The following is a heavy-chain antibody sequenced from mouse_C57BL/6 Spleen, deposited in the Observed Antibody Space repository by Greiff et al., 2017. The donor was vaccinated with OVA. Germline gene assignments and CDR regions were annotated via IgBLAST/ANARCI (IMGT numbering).Heavy chain of an antibody. CDR1: GFTFSSYA. Sequence: EVQLQQSGEGLVKPGGSLKLSCAASGFTFSSYAMSWVRQTPEKRLEWVAYISSGGDYIYYADTVKGRFTISRDNARNTLYLQMSSLKSEDTAMYYCTRERSRVRGYDEGFAYWGQGTLVTVSA. D-gene: IGHD2-2*01. J-gene: IGHJ3*01. CDR3: TRERSRVRGYDEGFAY. CDR2: ISSGGDYI. V-gene: IGHV5-9-1*02.